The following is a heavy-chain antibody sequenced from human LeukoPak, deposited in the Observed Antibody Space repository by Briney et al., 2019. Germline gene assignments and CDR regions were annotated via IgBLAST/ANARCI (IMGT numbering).Heavy chain of an antibody. Sequence: SGPTLVNPTQTLTLTCTFSGFSLSTSGVGVGWIRQPPGKALEWLALIYWNDDKRYSPSLKSRLTITKDTSKHQVVLTMTNMDPVDTATYYCAQYYDYVWGSYPTGAFDIWGQGTMVTVSS. CDR2: IYWNDDK. D-gene: IGHD3-16*02. J-gene: IGHJ3*02. CDR3: AQYYDYVWGSYPTGAFDI. CDR1: GFSLSTSGVG. V-gene: IGHV2-5*01.